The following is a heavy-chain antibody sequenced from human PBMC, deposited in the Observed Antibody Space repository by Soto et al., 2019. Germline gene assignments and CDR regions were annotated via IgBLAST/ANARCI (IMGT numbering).Heavy chain of an antibody. D-gene: IGHD3-22*01. V-gene: IGHV4-38-2*02. CDR2: IYHSGST. CDR1: GYSISSSYY. Sequence: SETLSLTCAVSGYSISSSYYWGWIRQPPGKGLEWIGSIYHSGSTYYNPSLKSRVTISVDTSKNQFSLKLSSVTAADTAVYYCARDFSFSWYYYGSSGYLDYWGQGTLVTISS. J-gene: IGHJ4*02. CDR3: ARDFSFSWYYYGSSGYLDY.